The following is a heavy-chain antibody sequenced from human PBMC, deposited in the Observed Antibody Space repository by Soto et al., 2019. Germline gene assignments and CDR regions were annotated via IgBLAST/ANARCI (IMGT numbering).Heavy chain of an antibody. CDR3: ARGGRWVNIAAAPEGWFDP. CDR2: INPNSGGT. J-gene: IGHJ5*02. D-gene: IGHD6-13*01. CDR1: GYTFTGYY. Sequence: QVQLVQSGAEVKKPGASVKVSCKASGYTFTGYYMHWVRQAPGQGLEWMRWINPNSGGTNYAQKFQGWVTMTRDTSISTAYMELSRLRSDDTAVYYCARGGRWVNIAAAPEGWFDPWGQGTLVTVSS. V-gene: IGHV1-2*04.